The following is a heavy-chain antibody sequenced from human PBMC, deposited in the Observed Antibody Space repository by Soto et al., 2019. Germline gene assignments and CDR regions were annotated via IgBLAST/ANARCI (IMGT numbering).Heavy chain of an antibody. V-gene: IGHV1-46*01. CDR1: GYILTNHY. Sequence: ASVKVSCKASGYILTNHYIHWVRQAPGQGLEWMGIINPSGGSTNYLQKFQGRITMTRDTSTSTVYMELSSLRSEDTAVYFCARADYYDSSGFYYDCWGQGTLVTVSS. CDR3: ARADYYDSSGFYYDC. J-gene: IGHJ4*02. D-gene: IGHD3-22*01. CDR2: INPSGGST.